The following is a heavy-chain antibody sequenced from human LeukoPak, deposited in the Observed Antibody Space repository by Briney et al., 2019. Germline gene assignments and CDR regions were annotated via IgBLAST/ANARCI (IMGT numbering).Heavy chain of an antibody. D-gene: IGHD3-22*01. CDR1: GGSISSYY. CDR2: ISYSGST. CDR3: AREPGFDSSGYLNWFDP. Sequence: SETLSLTCTASGGSISSYYWSWIRQPPGKGLEWIACISYSGSTKYSPSLKSRVTISVDTSKNQLSLKLSSVTAADTAVYYCAREPGFDSSGYLNWFDPWGQGTLVTVSS. J-gene: IGHJ5*02. V-gene: IGHV4-59*01.